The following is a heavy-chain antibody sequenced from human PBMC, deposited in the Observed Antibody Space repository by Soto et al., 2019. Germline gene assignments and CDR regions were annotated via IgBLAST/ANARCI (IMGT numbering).Heavy chain of an antibody. V-gene: IGHV4-61*01. J-gene: IGHJ6*02. D-gene: IGHD2-2*02. Sequence: PSETLSLTCTVSGGSVSSDTHYWSWIRQPHGKRLEWMGFIYSSESTNYNPSLKSRVTMSVDTSKNQFSLKLRSVIVADTPVYHCARFVRSCSGTTCYTRADGWGQGTTVTVAS. CDR2: IYSSEST. CDR3: ARFVRSCSGTTCYTRADG. CDR1: GGSVSSDTHY.